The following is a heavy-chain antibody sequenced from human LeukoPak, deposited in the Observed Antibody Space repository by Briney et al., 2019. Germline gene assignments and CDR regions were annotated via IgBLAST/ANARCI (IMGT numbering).Heavy chain of an antibody. CDR1: GFTFSSYE. Sequence: QPGGSLRLSWAASGFTFSSYEMNWVREAPGKGLEWVSYISSSGSTIYYADSVKGRFTISRDNAKNSLYLQMNSLRAEDTAVYYCARVSSYDSSGYHFDYWGQGTLVTVSS. V-gene: IGHV3-48*03. CDR3: ARVSSYDSSGYHFDY. CDR2: ISSSGSTI. J-gene: IGHJ4*02. D-gene: IGHD3-22*01.